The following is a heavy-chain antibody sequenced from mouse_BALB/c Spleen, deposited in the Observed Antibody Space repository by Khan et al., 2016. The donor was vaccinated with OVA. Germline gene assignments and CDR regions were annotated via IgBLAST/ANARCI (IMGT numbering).Heavy chain of an antibody. CDR3: ARLAYYYDSEGFAY. Sequence: EVQLLETGGDLVKPEGSLKLSCAASGFTFSTYGMSWVRQTPDKRLEWVATISSGGSYTYHPDSVQGRFTISRDNAKNTLYLQMSSLKSEDTAMFYCARLAYYYDSEGFAYWGQGTLVTVSA. J-gene: IGHJ3*01. V-gene: IGHV5-6*01. CDR2: ISSGGSYT. CDR1: GFTFSTYG. D-gene: IGHD1-1*01.